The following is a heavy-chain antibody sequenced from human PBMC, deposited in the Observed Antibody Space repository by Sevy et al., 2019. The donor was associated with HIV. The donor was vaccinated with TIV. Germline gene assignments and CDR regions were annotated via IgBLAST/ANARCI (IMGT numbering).Heavy chain of an antibody. CDR2: ISSSSSTI. CDR1: GFTFSSYS. J-gene: IGHJ6*02. V-gene: IGHV3-48*01. Sequence: GGSLRLSCAASGFTFSSYSMNWVRQAPGKGLEWVSYISSSSSTIYYADSVKGRFTISRDNDKNSLYLQMNSLKAEDTAVYYWGRAIEERPTYYDFWSGLYYYGMDVWGQGTTVTVSS. CDR3: GRAIEERPTYYDFWSGLYYYGMDV. D-gene: IGHD3-3*01.